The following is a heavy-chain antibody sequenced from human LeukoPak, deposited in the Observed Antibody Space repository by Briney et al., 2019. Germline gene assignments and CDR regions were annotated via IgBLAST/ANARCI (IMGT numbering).Heavy chain of an antibody. D-gene: IGHD3-22*01. CDR2: INWNGGST. CDR1: GFTFDDYG. CDR3: ASRSGYYYDSSPL. J-gene: IGHJ4*02. V-gene: IGHV3-20*04. Sequence: PGGSLRLSCAASGFTFDDYGMSWVRQAPGKGLEWVSGINWNGGSTGYADSVKGRFTISRDNAKNSLHLQMNSLRAEDTALYYCASRSGYYYDSSPLWGQGTLVIVSS.